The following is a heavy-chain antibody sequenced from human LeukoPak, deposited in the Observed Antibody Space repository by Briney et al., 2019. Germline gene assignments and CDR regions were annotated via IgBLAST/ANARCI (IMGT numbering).Heavy chain of an antibody. CDR1: GGSFSGYY. CDR3: ARGGYSGYDFDP. D-gene: IGHD5-12*01. Sequence: SETLSLTCAVYGGSFSGYYWSWIRQPPGKGLEWIGYIYYSGSTNYNPSLKSRVTISVDTSKNQFSLKLSSVTAADTAVYYCARGGYSGYDFDPWGQGTLVTVSS. CDR2: IYYSGST. V-gene: IGHV4-59*01. J-gene: IGHJ5*02.